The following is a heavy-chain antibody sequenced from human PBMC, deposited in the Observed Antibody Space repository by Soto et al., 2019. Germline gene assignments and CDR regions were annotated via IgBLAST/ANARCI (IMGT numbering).Heavy chain of an antibody. D-gene: IGHD5-12*01. CDR1: GLTFSRYA. CDR3: AKDDVAGDSLWLVAK. V-gene: IGHV3-23*01. J-gene: IGHJ4*02. Sequence: GGSLRLSCAASGLTFSRYAMFWGRQAPGKGQEWVAGMTGSGNDIQYADSVKGRFTISRDNSRNTLYLQMDSLRAEDTAIYYCAKDDVAGDSLWLVAKWGQGTQVTVSS. CDR2: MTGSGNDI.